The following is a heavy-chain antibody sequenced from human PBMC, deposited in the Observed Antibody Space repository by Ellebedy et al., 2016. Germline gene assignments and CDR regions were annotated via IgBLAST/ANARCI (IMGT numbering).Heavy chain of an antibody. CDR2: MRGDGAKT. CDR1: GLIVSSFF. J-gene: IGHJ4*02. D-gene: IGHD4-11*01. CDR3: RQGHYTNY. V-gene: IGHV3-23*01. Sequence: GESLKISXAPSGLIVSSFFMGWVRQAPGKGLEWVSTMRGDGAKTHLADSVKGRFTMSRDIPKKTVYLQMNRLRAEDTAVYYCRQGHYTNYWGQGTLVTVSS.